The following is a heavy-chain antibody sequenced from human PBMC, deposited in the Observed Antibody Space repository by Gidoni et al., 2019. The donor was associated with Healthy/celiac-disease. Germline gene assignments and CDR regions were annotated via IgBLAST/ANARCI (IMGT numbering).Heavy chain of an antibody. Sequence: QVQLVESGGGVVQPGRSLRLSCAASGFTFSSYAMHWVRQAPGKGLEWVAVISYDGSNKYYADSVKGRFTISRDNSKNTLYLQMNSLRAEDTAVYYCARDLSDWNDDYYMDVWGKGTTVTVSS. D-gene: IGHD1-1*01. V-gene: IGHV3-30-3*01. J-gene: IGHJ6*03. CDR2: ISYDGSNK. CDR1: GFTFSSYA. CDR3: ARDLSDWNDDYYMDV.